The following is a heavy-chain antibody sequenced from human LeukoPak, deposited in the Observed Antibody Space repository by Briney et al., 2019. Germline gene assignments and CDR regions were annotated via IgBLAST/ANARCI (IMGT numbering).Heavy chain of an antibody. V-gene: IGHV1-18*01. J-gene: IGHJ6*02. Sequence: ASVKVSCKASGYTFTSYGISWVRQAPGQGLEWMGWISAYSGNTNYAQKLQGRVTMTTDTSTSTAYMELRSLRSDDTAVYYCASSPKYCSSTSCFEYYGMDVWGQGTTVTVSS. CDR1: GYTFTSYG. CDR2: ISAYSGNT. CDR3: ASSPKYCSSTSCFEYYGMDV. D-gene: IGHD2-2*01.